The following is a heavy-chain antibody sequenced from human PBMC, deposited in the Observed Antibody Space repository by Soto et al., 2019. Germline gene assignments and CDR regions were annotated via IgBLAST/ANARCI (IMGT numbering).Heavy chain of an antibody. CDR1: GFTFSSYA. CDR3: ILWSGYYFPGAYYYYGMDV. CDR2: ISGSGGST. D-gene: IGHD3-3*01. V-gene: IGHV3-23*01. J-gene: IGHJ6*02. Sequence: GGSLRLSCAASGFTFSSYAMSWVRQAPGKGLEWVSAISGSGGSTFYADSVKGRFTSSRDNSKNTMYMPMNRLRAEDTAVYSCILWSGYYFPGAYYYYGMDVWGQGTTVTVSS.